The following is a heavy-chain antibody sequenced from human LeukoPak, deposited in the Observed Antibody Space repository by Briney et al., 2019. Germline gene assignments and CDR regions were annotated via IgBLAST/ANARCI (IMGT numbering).Heavy chain of an antibody. CDR1: GYSFSTTY. D-gene: IGHD1-26*01. J-gene: IGHJ4*01. CDR2: ISAYNGGT. V-gene: IGHV1-18*01. CDR3: ARGGTYYPCIDY. Sequence: ASVKVSCKAFGYSFSTTYINWVRQAPGQGLGWMGRISAYNGGTAYAQKFQGRVTMTTDSSTTTAYLHLASLRSDDTAVYYCARGGTYYPCIDYWGQGTLVTVSS.